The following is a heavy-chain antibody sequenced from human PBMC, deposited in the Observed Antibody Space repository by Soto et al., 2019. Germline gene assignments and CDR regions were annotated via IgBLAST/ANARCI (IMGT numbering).Heavy chain of an antibody. D-gene: IGHD3-22*01. CDR1: GFTFSSYG. CDR3: AKEDNYYDSSGYYLEYFHH. J-gene: IGHJ1*01. CDR2: ISYDGSNK. V-gene: IGHV3-30*18. Sequence: PGGSLRLSCAASGFTFSSYGMHWVRQAPGKGLEWVAVISYDGSNKYYADSVKGRFTISRDNSKSTLYLQMNSLRADDTAVYYCAKEDNYYDSSGYYLEYFHHWGQGTLVTVSS.